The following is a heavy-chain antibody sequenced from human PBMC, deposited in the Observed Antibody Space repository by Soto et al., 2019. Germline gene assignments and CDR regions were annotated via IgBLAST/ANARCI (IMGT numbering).Heavy chain of an antibody. V-gene: IGHV3-33*01. D-gene: IGHD2-2*01. Sequence: QVQLVESGGGVVQPGRSLRLSCAASXXTFSSYGMHWVRQAPGKGLEWVAVIWSGGSNENYADSVKGRFTISRDNSKNMLYLQMNSLRAEDTAVYYWARGPGTSYFDYWGQGSLVTVSS. CDR1: XXTFSSYG. CDR2: IWSGGSNE. J-gene: IGHJ4*02. CDR3: ARGPGTSYFDY.